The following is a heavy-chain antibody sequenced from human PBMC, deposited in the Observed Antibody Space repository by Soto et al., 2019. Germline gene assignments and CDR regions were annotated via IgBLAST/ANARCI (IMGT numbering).Heavy chain of an antibody. J-gene: IGHJ4*02. D-gene: IGHD6-13*01. Sequence: QVQLVQSGAEVKNPGASVRLSCKASGYTITCCAMHWVRQAPGQRPEWMGWINAGDGDTKYSQNFQGRLTIIRDTSANPAYMELSRLRSEGTAVYYCARGGEAKAAAAIVYRGPGTLVSVSS. CDR2: INAGDGDT. CDR3: ARGGEAKAAAAIVY. CDR1: GYTITCCA. V-gene: IGHV1-3*01.